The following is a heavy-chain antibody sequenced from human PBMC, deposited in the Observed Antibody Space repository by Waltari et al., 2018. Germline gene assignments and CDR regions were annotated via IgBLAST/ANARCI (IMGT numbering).Heavy chain of an antibody. Sequence: EVQLVESGGGLVQPGGSLRLSCAASGFTFSSYGMSWVRQAPGKGLEWVANIKQDGSEKYYVDSVKGRFTISRDNAKNSLYLQMNSLRAEDTAVYYCAREDGDYFSYYYGMDVWGQGTTVTVSS. CDR1: GFTFSSYG. D-gene: IGHD4-17*01. CDR2: IKQDGSEK. V-gene: IGHV3-7*01. CDR3: AREDGDYFSYYYGMDV. J-gene: IGHJ6*02.